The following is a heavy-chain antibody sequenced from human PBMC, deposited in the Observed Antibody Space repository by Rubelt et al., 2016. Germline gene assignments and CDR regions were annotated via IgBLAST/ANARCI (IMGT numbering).Heavy chain of an antibody. Sequence: QVQLVESGGGVVQPGRSLRLSCAASGFTFSTYAIHWVRQAPGKGLEWVAVISYDGSHKNYADSVKGRFTISRDKSKNTLYLQMNSLRAEETAVYYCARLGSNYDFWSGYIWGQGTLVTVSS. J-gene: IGHJ4*02. CDR1: GFTFSTYA. V-gene: IGHV3-30*04. D-gene: IGHD3-3*01. CDR2: ISYDGSHK. CDR3: ARLGSNYDFWSGYI.